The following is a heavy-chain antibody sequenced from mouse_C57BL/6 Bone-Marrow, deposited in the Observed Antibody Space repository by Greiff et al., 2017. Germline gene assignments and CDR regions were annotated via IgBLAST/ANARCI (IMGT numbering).Heavy chain of an antibody. CDR2: IHPNSGST. CDR1: GYTFTSYW. J-gene: IGHJ3*01. CDR3: ARPYGAWFAY. V-gene: IGHV1-64*01. Sequence: QVQLQQPGAELVKPGASVKLSCKASGYTFTSYWMHWVKQRPGQGLEWIGMIHPNSGSTNYNEKFKSKATLTVDKSSSTAYMQLSSLTAEDSAVYYCARPYGAWFAYWGQGTLVTVSA. D-gene: IGHD1-1*01.